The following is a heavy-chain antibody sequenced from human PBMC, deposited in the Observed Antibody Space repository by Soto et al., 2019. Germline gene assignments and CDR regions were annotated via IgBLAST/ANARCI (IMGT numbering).Heavy chain of an antibody. V-gene: IGHV3-33*01. Sequence: PGGSLRRSCAAAGFTFSSYGMHWVRQAPGKGLEWVAVIWYEGSNKYYAGSLKGRFTISRENSKNGLSLEMNSLRAEETAVYYCVRPYSKRWGFDYWGQGALVTVSS. CDR3: VRPYSKRWGFDY. CDR1: GFTFSSYG. CDR2: IWYEGSNK. D-gene: IGHD6-13*01. J-gene: IGHJ4*02.